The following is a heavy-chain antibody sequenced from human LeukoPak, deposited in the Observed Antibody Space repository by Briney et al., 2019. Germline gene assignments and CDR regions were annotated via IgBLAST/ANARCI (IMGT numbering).Heavy chain of an antibody. CDR1: GFTFNNYA. CDR2: ISSSSSYI. CDR3: ASNSGYDYGGYDY. Sequence: GGSLRLSCAASGFTFNNYAMSWVRLAPGKGLEWVSSISSSSSYIYYADSVKGRFTISRDNAKNSLYLQMNSLRAEDTAVYYCASNSGYDYGGYDYWGQGTLVTVSS. J-gene: IGHJ4*02. D-gene: IGHD5-12*01. V-gene: IGHV3-21*01.